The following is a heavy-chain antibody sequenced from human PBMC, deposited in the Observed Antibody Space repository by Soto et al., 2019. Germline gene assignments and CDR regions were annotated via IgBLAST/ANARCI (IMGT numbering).Heavy chain of an antibody. D-gene: IGHD3-16*01. CDR2: IYYSGST. CDR1: GGSISSSSYY. Sequence: SETLSLTCTVSGGSISSSSYYWGWIRQPPGKGLEWIGSIYYSGSTYYNPSLKSRVTISVDTSKNQFSLKLSSVTAADTAVYYCARRGGSSYYYMDVWGKGTTVTVSS. V-gene: IGHV4-39*01. CDR3: ARRGGSSYYYMDV. J-gene: IGHJ6*03.